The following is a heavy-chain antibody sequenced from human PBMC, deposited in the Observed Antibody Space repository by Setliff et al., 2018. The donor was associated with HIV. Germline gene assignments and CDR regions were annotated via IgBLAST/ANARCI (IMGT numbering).Heavy chain of an antibody. CDR1: GGSISSSNYY. Sequence: PSETLSLTCAVSGGSISSSNYYRSWIRQPQGKGLVWIGYIDYSGSTNYNASLKSRVAISVDTSKNQFSLKPNSVTAANTALYYGARDPTTVTSRWYFDLWGRGTLVTVSS. CDR3: ARDPTTVTSRWYFDL. CDR2: IDYSGST. J-gene: IGHJ2*01. D-gene: IGHD4-17*01. V-gene: IGHV4-61*01.